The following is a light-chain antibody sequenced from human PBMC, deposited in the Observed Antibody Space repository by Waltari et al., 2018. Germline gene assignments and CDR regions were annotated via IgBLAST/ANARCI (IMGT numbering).Light chain of an antibody. V-gene: IGKV1-5*03. CDR1: QSISSW. CDR2: KAS. CDR3: QQYNTYPLT. J-gene: IGKJ4*01. Sequence: DIQMTQSPSTLSASVGDRITITCRPSQSISSWLAWYQKKPGKAPNFLIYKASSLESGVPSRFSGSGSGTEFTLTISSLQPDDFATYYCQQYNTYPLTFGGGTKVEIK.